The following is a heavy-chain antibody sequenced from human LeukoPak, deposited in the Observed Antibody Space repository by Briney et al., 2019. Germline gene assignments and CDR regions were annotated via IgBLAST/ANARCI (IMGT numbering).Heavy chain of an antibody. Sequence: SVKVSCKASGGTFSSYAISWVRQAPGQGLEWMGGIIPIFGTANYAQKFQGRVTITADESTSTAYMELSSLRSEDTAVYYCASQRFGCSSTSCYRLNWFDPWGQGTLVSVSS. V-gene: IGHV1-69*13. CDR3: ASQRFGCSSTSCYRLNWFDP. CDR1: GGTFSSYA. D-gene: IGHD2-2*01. J-gene: IGHJ5*02. CDR2: IIPIFGTA.